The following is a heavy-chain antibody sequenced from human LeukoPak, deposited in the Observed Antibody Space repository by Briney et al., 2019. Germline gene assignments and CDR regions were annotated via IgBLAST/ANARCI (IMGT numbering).Heavy chain of an antibody. J-gene: IGHJ4*02. D-gene: IGHD3-3*01. CDR2: MNPNSANT. V-gene: IGHV1-8*02. CDR3: ARDFAIFGVAEDY. Sequence: ASVKVSCKASGYTFTSYDINWVRQATGQGLEWMGWMNPNSANTGYAQKFQGRVTMTRDTSISTAYMELSRLRSDDTAVYYCARDFAIFGVAEDYWGQGTLVTVSS. CDR1: GYTFTSYD.